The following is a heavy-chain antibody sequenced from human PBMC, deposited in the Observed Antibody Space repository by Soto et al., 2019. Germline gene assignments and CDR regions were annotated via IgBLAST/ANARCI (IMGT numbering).Heavy chain of an antibody. D-gene: IGHD3-9*01. V-gene: IGHV3-7*03. J-gene: IGHJ4*02. CDR2: IKPDGSEK. Sequence: GGSLRLSCAVYGVTFSNYAITWVRQAPGKGLEWVANIKPDGSEKHYVDSVRGRFTISRDNAENSLYLHMDSLRAEDTAVYYCARDPDISWGQGTLVTVSS. CDR1: GVTFSNYA. CDR3: ARDPDIS.